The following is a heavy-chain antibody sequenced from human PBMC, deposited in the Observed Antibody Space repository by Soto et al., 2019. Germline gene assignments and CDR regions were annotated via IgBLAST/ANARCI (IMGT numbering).Heavy chain of an antibody. CDR3: VKSKDLTGNDFKFDH. D-gene: IGHD3-9*01. J-gene: IGHJ4*02. V-gene: IGHV3-30*18. Sequence: QVQLVESGGGVVQPGRSLRLSCAASGFTFSNYGMHWVRQAPGKGLEWVAVISFDGNTKYYGYSMNGRFIVSRDNSKNILYVQMNSLRPEDTAVYYCVKSKDLTGNDFKFDHWGQGTLVTVSS. CDR2: ISFDGNTK. CDR1: GFTFSNYG.